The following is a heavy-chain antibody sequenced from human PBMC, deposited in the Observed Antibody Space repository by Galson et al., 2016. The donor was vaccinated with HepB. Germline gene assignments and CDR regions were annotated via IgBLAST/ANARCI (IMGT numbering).Heavy chain of an antibody. D-gene: IGHD6-13*01. CDR1: RFTFSSYG. CDR2: IGDSGSSR. Sequence: SLRLSCAASRFTFSSYGMSWVRQAPGKGLEWVSTIGDSGSSRYYAGSVKGRFTISRDNSKNTLFLQMSSLRAEDTAVYYCTKEFSSAWYDYFQHWGPGTLVTVSS. CDR3: TKEFSSAWYDYFQH. J-gene: IGHJ1*01. V-gene: IGHV3-23*01.